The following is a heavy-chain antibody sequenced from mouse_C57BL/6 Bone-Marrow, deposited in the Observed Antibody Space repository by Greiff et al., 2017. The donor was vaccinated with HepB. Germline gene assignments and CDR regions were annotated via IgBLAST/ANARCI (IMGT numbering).Heavy chain of an antibody. V-gene: IGHV1-81*01. CDR2: IYPRSGNT. J-gene: IGHJ2*01. Sequence: LVESGAELARPEASVKLSCKASGYTFTSYGISWVKQRTGQGLEWIGEIYPRSGNTYYNEKFKGKATLTADKSSSTAYMELRSLTSEDSAVYFCARELYYYRAYFDYWGQVTTLTVSS. D-gene: IGHD1-1*01. CDR3: ARELYYYRAYFDY. CDR1: GYTFTSYG.